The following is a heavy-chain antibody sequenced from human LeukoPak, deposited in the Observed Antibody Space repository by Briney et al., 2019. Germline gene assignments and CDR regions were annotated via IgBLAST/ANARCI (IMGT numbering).Heavy chain of an antibody. J-gene: IGHJ5*02. D-gene: IGHD2-15*01. CDR2: IYYSGST. CDR1: GGSISSYY. Sequence: SETLSLTCTVPGGSISSYYWSWIRQPPGKGLEWIGYIYYSGSTNYNPSLKSRVTISVDTSKNQFSLKLSSVTAADTAVYYCARQLKWDNWFEPWGQGTLVTVSS. CDR3: ARQLKWDNWFEP. V-gene: IGHV4-59*08.